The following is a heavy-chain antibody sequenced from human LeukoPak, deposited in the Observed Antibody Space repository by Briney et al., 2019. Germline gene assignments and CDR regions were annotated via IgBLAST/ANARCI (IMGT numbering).Heavy chain of an antibody. J-gene: IGHJ5*02. V-gene: IGHV3-23*01. CDR1: GFTFITYA. Sequence: GSLRLSCAASGFTFITYAMSWVRQAPGKGLEWVSAISGSGGSTYYADSVRGRFTITRDNSKNTLYLQMNSLRAEDTAVYYCAKALGIAAAGASWGQGTLVTVSS. CDR2: ISGSGGST. CDR3: AKALGIAAAGAS. D-gene: IGHD6-13*01.